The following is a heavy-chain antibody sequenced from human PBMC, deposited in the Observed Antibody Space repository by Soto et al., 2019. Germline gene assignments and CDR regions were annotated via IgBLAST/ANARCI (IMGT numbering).Heavy chain of an antibody. CDR3: ASSITMVRGVLGY. Sequence: GGSLRLSCAASGFTFSDYYMSWIRQAPGKGLEWVSYISSSSSYTYYADSVKGRFTISRDNAKNSLYLQMNSLRAEDTAVYYCASSITMVRGVLGYWGQGTLVTVSS. J-gene: IGHJ4*02. CDR2: ISSSSSYT. V-gene: IGHV3-11*06. D-gene: IGHD3-10*01. CDR1: GFTFSDYY.